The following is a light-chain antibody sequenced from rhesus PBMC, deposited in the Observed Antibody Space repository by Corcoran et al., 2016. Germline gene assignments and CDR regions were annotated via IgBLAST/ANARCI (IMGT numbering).Light chain of an antibody. Sequence: DIVMIQTPLSLPVTLGEPASISCRSSQSLVYSDGKTYLYWYLQKPGQSPQLLMYLVSKRASGVPDRFSGSGSGTYFTLKVSRVEAEDFGVYYCMQALRSPFTFGPGTKLDIK. V-gene: IGKV2-82*03. CDR2: LVS. CDR1: QSLVYSDGKTY. J-gene: IGKJ3*01. CDR3: MQALRSPFT.